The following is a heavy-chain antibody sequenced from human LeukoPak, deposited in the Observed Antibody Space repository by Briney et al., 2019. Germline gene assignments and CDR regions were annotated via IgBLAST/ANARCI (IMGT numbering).Heavy chain of an antibody. CDR2: ISAYNGNT. CDR3: ARVAVAGSAPGFDP. J-gene: IGHJ5*02. Sequence: ASVMVSCTASGYTFTIYGISWVRQAPGQGLEWMGWISAYNGNTNYAQKLQGRVTMTTDTSTSTAYMELRSLRSDDTAVYYCARVAVAGSAPGFDPWGQGTLVTVSS. D-gene: IGHD6-19*01. V-gene: IGHV1-18*04. CDR1: GYTFTIYG.